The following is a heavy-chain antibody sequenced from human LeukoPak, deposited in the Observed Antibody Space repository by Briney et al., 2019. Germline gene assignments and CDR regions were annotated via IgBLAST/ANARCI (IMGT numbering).Heavy chain of an antibody. CDR2: FSGGGDS. Sequence: GGSLRLSCAASGFTFSNAWMNWVRQAPGKGLEWVSAFSGGGDSYYADSVRGRFTISRDNSKKILYLQMNSLRAEDTAVYYCGKEVERHFDLKYWGQGTLVTVSS. CDR1: GFTFSNAW. D-gene: IGHD2/OR15-2a*01. V-gene: IGHV3-23*01. J-gene: IGHJ4*02. CDR3: GKEVERHFDLKY.